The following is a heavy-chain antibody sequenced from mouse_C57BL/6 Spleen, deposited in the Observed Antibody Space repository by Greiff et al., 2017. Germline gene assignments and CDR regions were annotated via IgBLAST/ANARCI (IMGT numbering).Heavy chain of an antibody. CDR2: IYPGSGST. D-gene: IGHD1-1*01. V-gene: IGHV1-55*01. Sequence: VQVVESGAELVKPGASVKMSCKASGYTFTSYWITWVKQRPGQGLEWIGDIYPGSGSTNYNEKFKSKATLTVDTSSSTAYMQLSSLTSEDSAVYYCARGEGYYYGSAMDYWGQGTSVTVSS. J-gene: IGHJ4*01. CDR3: ARGEGYYYGSAMDY. CDR1: GYTFTSYW.